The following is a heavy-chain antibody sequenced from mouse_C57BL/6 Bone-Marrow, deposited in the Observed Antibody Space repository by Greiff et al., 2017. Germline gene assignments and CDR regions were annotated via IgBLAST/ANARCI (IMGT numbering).Heavy chain of an antibody. CDR1: GFTFSDYG. J-gene: IGHJ2*01. CDR2: ISSGSSTI. D-gene: IGHD1-1*01. CDR3: ARRGDGSGAVY. Sequence: DVHLVESGGGLVKPGGSLKLSCAASGFTFSDYGMHWVRQAPEKGLEWVAYISSGSSTIYYADTVKGRFTISRDTATNTLFLQMTSLMSEDTAIDYCARRGDGSGAVYWGQGTTRTVSS. V-gene: IGHV5-17*01.